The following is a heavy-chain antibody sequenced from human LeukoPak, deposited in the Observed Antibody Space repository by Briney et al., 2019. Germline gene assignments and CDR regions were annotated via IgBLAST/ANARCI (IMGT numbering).Heavy chain of an antibody. CDR1: GYTFTGYY. CDR3: ARDTREHYDSSGYFDY. J-gene: IGHJ4*02. V-gene: IGHV1-46*01. Sequence: ASVKVSCKASGYTFTGYYMHWVRQAPGQGLEWMGIINPSGGSTSYAQKFQGRVTMTRDMSTSTVYMELSSMRSEDTAVYYCARDTREHYDSSGYFDYWGQGTLVTASS. D-gene: IGHD3-22*01. CDR2: INPSGGST.